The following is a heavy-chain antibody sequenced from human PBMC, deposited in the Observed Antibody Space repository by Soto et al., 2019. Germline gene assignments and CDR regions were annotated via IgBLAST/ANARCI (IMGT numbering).Heavy chain of an antibody. J-gene: IGHJ4*02. CDR1: GFTFSSDG. D-gene: IGHD2-15*01. CDR2: ISYDGSNK. CDR3: AKGGGETFDY. Sequence: QVQLVESGGGVVQPGRSLRLSCAASGFTFSSDGMHWVRQAPGKGLVWVAVISYDGSNKYYADAVKGRFTISRDNSKNTLYLQMTSLRDEDTAVYYCAKGGGETFDYWGQGTLVTVSS. V-gene: IGHV3-30*18.